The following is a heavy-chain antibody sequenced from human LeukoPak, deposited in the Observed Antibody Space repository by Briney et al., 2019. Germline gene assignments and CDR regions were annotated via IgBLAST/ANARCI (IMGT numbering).Heavy chain of an antibody. Sequence: ASVKVSCKASGYTFSGYYLFWVRQAPGHGLEYMGWINPNSGGTNYAQKFQGRVTMTTDTSISTAYMELSRLTSDDMAVYYCARDYDHWGQGTLVTVSS. J-gene: IGHJ5*02. CDR1: GYTFSGYY. CDR3: ARDYDH. V-gene: IGHV1-2*02. CDR2: INPNSGGT.